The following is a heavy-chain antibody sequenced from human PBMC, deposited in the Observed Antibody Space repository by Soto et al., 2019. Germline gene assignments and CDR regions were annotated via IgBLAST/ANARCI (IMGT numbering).Heavy chain of an antibody. J-gene: IGHJ5*02. CDR2: ISGSGGST. V-gene: IGHV3-23*01. CDR1: GFTFSSYA. Sequence: GGSLRLSCAASGFTFSSYAMSWVRQAPGKGLEWVSAISGSGGSTYYADSVKGRFTISRDNSKNTLYLQMNSLRSDDTAVYYCATAVTTGWFDPWGQGTLVTVSS. D-gene: IGHD4-17*01. CDR3: ATAVTTGWFDP.